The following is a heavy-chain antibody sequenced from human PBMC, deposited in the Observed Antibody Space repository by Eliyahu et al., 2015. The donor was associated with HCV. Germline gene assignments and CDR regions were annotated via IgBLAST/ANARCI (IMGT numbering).Heavy chain of an antibody. D-gene: IGHD4-11*01. CDR2: VHYTGAT. Sequence: QVHLQESGPGLVKPSETLSLTCTVSGGSISSFYWNFIRQPPGKGLEWIGCVHYTGATTYNPSLKSRVTISLDTPKNQFSLKMSSVTAADTAVYYCARSPDDYIDAHAFDIWGHGSMVSVS. CDR3: ARSPDDYIDAHAFDI. CDR1: GGSISSFY. V-gene: IGHV4-59*01. J-gene: IGHJ3*02.